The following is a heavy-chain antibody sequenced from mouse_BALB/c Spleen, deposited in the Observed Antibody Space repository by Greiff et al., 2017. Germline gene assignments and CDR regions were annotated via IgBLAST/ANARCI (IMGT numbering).Heavy chain of an antibody. V-gene: IGHV1-14*01. CDR2: INPYNDGT. CDR3: ARGGYQFSYWYFDV. CDR1: GYTFTSYV. Sequence: EVKLVESGPELVKPGASVKMSCKASGYTFTSYVMHWVKQKPGQGLEWIGYINPYNDGTKYNEKFKGKVTLTSDKSSSTAYMELSSLTSEDSAVYYCARGGYQFSYWYFDVWGAGTTVTVSS. J-gene: IGHJ1*01. D-gene: IGHD2-2*01.